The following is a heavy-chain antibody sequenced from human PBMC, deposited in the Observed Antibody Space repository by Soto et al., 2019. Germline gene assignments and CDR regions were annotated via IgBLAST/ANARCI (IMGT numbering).Heavy chain of an antibody. Sequence: QIQLVQSGGEVKKPGASVKVSCKASGYTFRSYGISWVRQAPGQGLEWVGWISAYNGDTHYAPKFQDRIYLTTGTSTETAFMELEGLRLDGPAVDYCAGDLSRLHDNRCPIWFYLGQGSLVTVSS. CDR2: ISAYNGDT. V-gene: IGHV1-18*04. CDR1: GYTFRSYG. J-gene: IGHJ4*02. D-gene: IGHD3-22*01. CDR3: AGDLSRLHDNRCPIWFY.